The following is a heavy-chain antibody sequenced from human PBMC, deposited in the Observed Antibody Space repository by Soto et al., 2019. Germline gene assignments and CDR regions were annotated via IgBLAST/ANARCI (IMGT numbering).Heavy chain of an antibody. J-gene: IGHJ4*02. CDR2: SSATGAGT. CDR3: VGDASYDSSGYYLEY. CDR1: GFTFSSYG. V-gene: IGHV3-23*01. Sequence: PGGSLRLSCAASGFTFSSYGMTWVRQAPGKGLEWVSFSSATGAGTYYADSVKGRFTISRDNSKNTLYLQMNSLRAEDTAVYYCVGDASYDSSGYYLEYWGQGTLVTVSS. D-gene: IGHD3-22*01.